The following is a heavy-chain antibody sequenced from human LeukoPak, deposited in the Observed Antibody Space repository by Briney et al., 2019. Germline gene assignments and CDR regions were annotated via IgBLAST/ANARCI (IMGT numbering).Heavy chain of an antibody. CDR3: ARGPYCSGGSCYPHFDY. V-gene: IGHV5-51*01. J-gene: IGHJ4*02. D-gene: IGHD2-15*01. CDR1: GYRFTRYW. Sequence: GESLKIYCKGSGYRFTRYWIGWVRQLPGKGLEWMGIIYPGESDTRYSPSFQGQVTISADKSISTAYLQWSSLKASDTAMYYCARGPYCSGGSCYPHFDYWGQGTLVTVSS. CDR2: IYPGESDT.